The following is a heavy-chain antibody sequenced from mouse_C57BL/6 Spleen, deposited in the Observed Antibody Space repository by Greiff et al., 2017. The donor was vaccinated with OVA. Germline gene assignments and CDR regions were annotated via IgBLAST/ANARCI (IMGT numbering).Heavy chain of an antibody. CDR3: ASSDYYGRSFDY. J-gene: IGHJ2*01. V-gene: IGHV5-17*01. D-gene: IGHD1-1*01. Sequence: EVKLVESGGGLVKPGGSLKLSCAASGFTFSDYGMHWVRQAPEKGLEWVAYISSGSSTIYYADTVKGRFTISRDNAKNTLFLQMTSLRSEDTAFYVCASSDYYGRSFDYWGQGTPPTVSS. CDR2: ISSGSSTI. CDR1: GFTFSDYG.